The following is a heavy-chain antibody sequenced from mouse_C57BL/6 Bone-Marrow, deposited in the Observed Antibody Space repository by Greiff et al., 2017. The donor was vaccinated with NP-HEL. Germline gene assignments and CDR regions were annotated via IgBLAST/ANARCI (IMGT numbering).Heavy chain of an antibody. CDR3: ARGGFITTVVEYAFYYFDD. J-gene: IGHJ2*01. CDR1: GYTFTGYW. Sequence: QVQLQQSGAELMKPGASVKLSCKATGYTFTGYWIEWVKQRPGHGLEWIGEILPGSGSTNSNEKFKGKATFTADTSSNTAYMQLSSLTTEDSAIYYCARGGFITTVVEYAFYYFDDWGQGTTLTVSS. D-gene: IGHD1-1*01. CDR2: ILPGSGST. V-gene: IGHV1-9*01.